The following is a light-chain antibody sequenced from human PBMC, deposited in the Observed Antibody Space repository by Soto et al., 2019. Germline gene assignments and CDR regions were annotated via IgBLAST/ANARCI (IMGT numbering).Light chain of an antibody. CDR2: DND. CDR1: SSNIGRNT. V-gene: IGLV1-44*01. J-gene: IGLJ3*02. CDR3: AAWDASLIALV. Sequence: QSVLTQPPSTSGTPGQRVTISCSGSSSNIGRNTVHWYRQLPGTAPKLLIYDNDQRPSGVPDRFSSSKSGTSASLAISGLQSEDEADYYCAAWDASLIALVFGGGTKVTVL.